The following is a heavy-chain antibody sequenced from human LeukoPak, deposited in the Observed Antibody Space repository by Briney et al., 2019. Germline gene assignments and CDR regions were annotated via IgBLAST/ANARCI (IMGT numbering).Heavy chain of an antibody. D-gene: IGHD3-16*02. V-gene: IGHV1-3*01. Sequence: GASVKVSCKASGYTFTNYAILWVRQAPGQRLEWMGWINAGNGNTKYSQKFQDRVTITRDTSTSTAYMELSSLRSEDTAVYYCARDKGKKYYDYVWGSYRPSDGRLDPWGQGTLVTVSS. J-gene: IGHJ5*02. CDR3: ARDKGKKYYDYVWGSYRPSDGRLDP. CDR2: INAGNGNT. CDR1: GYTFTNYA.